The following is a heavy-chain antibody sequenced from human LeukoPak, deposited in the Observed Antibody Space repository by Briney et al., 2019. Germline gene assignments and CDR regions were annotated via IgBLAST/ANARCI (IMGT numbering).Heavy chain of an antibody. D-gene: IGHD2-8*02. Sequence: PGGSLRLSCAASGFTFRSYAMHWVRQAPGKALEGVAVISYDGRNKYYADSVKGRFTISRDSSKRTLYLQMNSLGVEDTAVYYWARGTWSDYWGEGTLVTVSS. V-gene: IGHV3-30*04. CDR3: ARGTWSDY. J-gene: IGHJ4*02. CDR1: GFTFRSYA. CDR2: ISYDGRNK.